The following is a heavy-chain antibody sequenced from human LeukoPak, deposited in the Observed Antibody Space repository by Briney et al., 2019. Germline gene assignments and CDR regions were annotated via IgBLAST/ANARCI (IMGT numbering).Heavy chain of an antibody. CDR3: ARELGVNAFGV. CDR1: GYTLTDNH. J-gene: IGHJ3*01. V-gene: IGHV1-2*02. Sequence: ASVKVSCKASGYTLTDNHLYWVRQAPGQGLEWMGWIDPNSGGTNFAQNFQGRLTMTRDTSINTAYMELSRLTSDDTAVYYCARELGVNAFGVWGQGTMVTVSS. CDR2: IDPNSGGT. D-gene: IGHD7-27*01.